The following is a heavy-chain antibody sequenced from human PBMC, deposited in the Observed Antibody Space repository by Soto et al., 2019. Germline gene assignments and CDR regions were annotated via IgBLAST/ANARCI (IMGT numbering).Heavy chain of an antibody. CDR3: ARGLNGYLHYFDY. D-gene: IGHD5-18*01. Sequence: ASVKVSCKASGYTFTSYAMHWVRQAPGQRLEWMGWINAGNGNTKYSQKFQGRVTITRDTSASTAYMELSSLRSEDTAVYYCARGLNGYLHYFDYWGQGTPVPSPQ. CDR1: GYTFTSYA. J-gene: IGHJ4*02. V-gene: IGHV1-3*01. CDR2: INAGNGNT.